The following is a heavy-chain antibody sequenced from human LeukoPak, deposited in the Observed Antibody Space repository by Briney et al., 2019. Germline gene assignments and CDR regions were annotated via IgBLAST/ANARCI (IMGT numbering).Heavy chain of an antibody. V-gene: IGHV4-38-2*01. D-gene: IGHD3-3*02. Sequence: SETLCLTCGVSGFSISSDYSWPWIRQPPGKGLEWIGSIHHSGSTLYNSSLVSRVTISLDASKNQFSLLLTSVTAADTAVYYCARNGFRNFDWLEPWGQGTLVTASS. CDR2: IHHSGST. CDR1: GFSISSDYS. CDR3: ARNGFRNFDWLEP. J-gene: IGHJ5*02.